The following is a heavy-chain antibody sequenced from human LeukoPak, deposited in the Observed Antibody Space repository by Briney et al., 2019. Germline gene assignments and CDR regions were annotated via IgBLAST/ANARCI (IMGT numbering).Heavy chain of an antibody. Sequence: GGSLRLSCAASGFTFSSYWMSWVRQAPGKGLEWVANIKQDGSEKYYVDSVKGRFTISRDNAKNSLYLQMNSLRAEDTAVYYCARDPPFYDSSGHQPYYYYGMDVWGQGTTVTVSS. J-gene: IGHJ6*02. V-gene: IGHV3-7*01. CDR3: ARDPPFYDSSGHQPYYYYGMDV. CDR2: IKQDGSEK. CDR1: GFTFSSYW. D-gene: IGHD3-22*01.